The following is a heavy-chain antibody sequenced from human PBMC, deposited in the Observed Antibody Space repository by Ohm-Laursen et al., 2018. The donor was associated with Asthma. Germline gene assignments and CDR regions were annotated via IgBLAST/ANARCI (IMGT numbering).Heavy chain of an antibody. J-gene: IGHJ5*02. CDR1: GYTFSRYS. D-gene: IGHD2-15*01. CDR2: ISTASTFI. Sequence: SLRLSCTASGYTFSRYSIHWVRQVPGKGLEWVASISTASTFIYYADSVRGRFTTSRDNAKNSVYLQMNSLRAEDTAVYYCARDPRYCSGGSCSQTWGQGTLVTVSS. CDR3: ARDPRYCSGGSCSQT. V-gene: IGHV3-21*01.